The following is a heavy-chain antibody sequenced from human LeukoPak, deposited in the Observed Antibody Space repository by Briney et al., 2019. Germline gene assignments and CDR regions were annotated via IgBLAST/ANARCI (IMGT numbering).Heavy chain of an antibody. CDR1: GGSFSGQY. CDR2: INHSGST. V-gene: IGHV4-34*01. CDR3: ARDLYSSIGYD. D-gene: IGHD6-25*01. J-gene: IGHJ4*02. Sequence: PSETLSLTCAVSGGSFSGQYWTWIRQFPGKGLEWIGEINHSGSTNCNPSLKSRVTMSKDTSKNHFSLRLSSVTAADTAIYYCARDLYSSIGYDWGQGTLVTVSS.